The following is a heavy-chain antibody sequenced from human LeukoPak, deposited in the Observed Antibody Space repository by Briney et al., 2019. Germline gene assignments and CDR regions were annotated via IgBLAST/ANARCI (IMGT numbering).Heavy chain of an antibody. CDR1: GGTFSSYA. CDR2: IIPIFGTA. V-gene: IGHV1-69*13. CDR3: ARPSGISAAMNYYYGMDV. Sequence: ASVKVSCKASGGTFSSYAISWVRQAPGQGLEWMGGIIPIFGTASYAQEFQGRVTITADESTSTAYVELSSLRSDDTAVYYCARPSGISAAMNYYYGMDVWGQGTTVTVSS. J-gene: IGHJ6*02. D-gene: IGHD2-2*01.